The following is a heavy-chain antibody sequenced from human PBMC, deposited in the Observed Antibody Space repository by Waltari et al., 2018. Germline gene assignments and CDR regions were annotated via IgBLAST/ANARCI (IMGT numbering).Heavy chain of an antibody. V-gene: IGHV4-61*02. D-gene: IGHD3-9*01. J-gene: IGHJ6*02. Sequence: QVQLQESGPGLVRPSQTLSLTCTVSGGSISSGSVYWTWIRQPAGKGLEWVGHIFTRGSTKYNPSLKSRVSVSLDTSGNHFSLRLSSVTAADTAVYYCARDEARYYDIMTGGGYYGLDVWGQGTTVTVSS. CDR1: GGSISSGSVY. CDR2: IFTRGST. CDR3: ARDEARYYDIMTGGGYYGLDV.